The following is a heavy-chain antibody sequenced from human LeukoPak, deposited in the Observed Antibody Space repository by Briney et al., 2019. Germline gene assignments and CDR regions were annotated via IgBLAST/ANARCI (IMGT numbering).Heavy chain of an antibody. Sequence: PAETLSLTCAVSGYSISSGYYWGWIRQPPGKGLEWIGSIYHSGSTYYNPSLKSRVTISVDTSKNRFSLKLSSVTAADTAVYYCAMEVVPAAMWSLHWFDPWGQGTLVTVSS. J-gene: IGHJ5*02. D-gene: IGHD2-2*01. CDR1: GYSISSGYY. V-gene: IGHV4-38-2*01. CDR2: IYHSGST. CDR3: AMEVVPAAMWSLHWFDP.